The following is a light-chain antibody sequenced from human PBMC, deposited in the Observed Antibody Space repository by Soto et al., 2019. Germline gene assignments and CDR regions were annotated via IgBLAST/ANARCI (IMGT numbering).Light chain of an antibody. CDR2: WAS. CDR1: QSVLYSSNNKNY. J-gene: IGKJ1*01. V-gene: IGKV4-1*01. CDR3: QQYYSPLT. Sequence: DIVMTQSPDSLAVSLGERATINCKSSQSVLYSSNNKNYLAWYQQKPGQPPKLLIYWASTRESGVPDRFSGSGSGTDFTLTISSLQAEDVAVCYCQQYYSPLTFGQGTKVEIK.